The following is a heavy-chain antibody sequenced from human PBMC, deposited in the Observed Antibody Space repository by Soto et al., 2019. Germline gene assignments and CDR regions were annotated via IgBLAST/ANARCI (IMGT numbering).Heavy chain of an antibody. Sequence: EVQLVESGGGLVQPGGSLRLYCAASGFTVSSSYMSWVRQAPGKGLEWVSVIYSGGSTYYADSVKGRFTISRDNSKNTLYLQMNSLRAEDTAVYYCARVGIYYGSGSYHDAFDIWGQGTMVTVSS. J-gene: IGHJ3*02. D-gene: IGHD3-10*01. CDR3: ARVGIYYGSGSYHDAFDI. V-gene: IGHV3-66*01. CDR1: GFTVSSSY. CDR2: IYSGGST.